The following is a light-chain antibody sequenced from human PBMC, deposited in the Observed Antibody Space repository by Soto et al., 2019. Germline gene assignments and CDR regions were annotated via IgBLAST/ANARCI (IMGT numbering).Light chain of an antibody. J-gene: IGLJ1*01. V-gene: IGLV2-18*02. Sequence: SALTQPASVSGSPGQSVTISCTGTSSDVGSYNGVSWYQQPPGTAPKLMIYDVSNRPSGVPDRFSGSKSGNTASLTISGLQAEDEGDYYCSSYTSSSTYVFGTGTKVTVL. CDR2: DVS. CDR3: SSYTSSSTYV. CDR1: SSDVGSYNG.